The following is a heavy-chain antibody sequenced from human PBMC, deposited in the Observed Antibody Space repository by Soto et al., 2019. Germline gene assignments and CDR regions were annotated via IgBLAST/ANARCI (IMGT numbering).Heavy chain of an antibody. D-gene: IGHD5-18*01. J-gene: IGHJ4*02. CDR1: GFTFSTSW. CDR3: AIGPRHSDAY. V-gene: IGHV3-7*05. Sequence: EVQLVESGGGLVQPGGSLKLSCSASGFTFSTSWMSWVRQAPGKGLEWVANIKQDGSEEYYVDSVKGRFTVSRNNAKNSLYLQMNSLRVEDTAVYFCAIGPRHSDAYWGLGTLVTVSS. CDR2: IKQDGSEE.